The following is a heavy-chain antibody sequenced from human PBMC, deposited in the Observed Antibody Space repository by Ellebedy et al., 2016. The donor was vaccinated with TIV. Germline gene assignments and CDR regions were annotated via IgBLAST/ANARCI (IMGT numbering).Heavy chain of an antibody. D-gene: IGHD4-17*01. CDR3: AREGDGDYCDY. V-gene: IGHV3-13*01. CDR1: GFTFSTYD. Sequence: PGGSLRLSCAASGFTFSTYDMHWVRQATGKGLEWVSAIGTAGDTYYPGAVKGRFTIPRENAKNSLYLQVNSLRAEDTAVYYCAREGDGDYCDYWGQGTLVTVSS. J-gene: IGHJ4*02. CDR2: IGTAGDT.